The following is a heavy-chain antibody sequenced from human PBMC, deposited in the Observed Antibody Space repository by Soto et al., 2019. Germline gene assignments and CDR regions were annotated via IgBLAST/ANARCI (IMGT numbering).Heavy chain of an antibody. CDR2: ISYGGSNK. D-gene: IGHD3-3*01. J-gene: IGHJ6*02. CDR3: AIETYYDFWSGPYYGMDV. CDR1: GFTFSSYA. Sequence: QVQLVESGGGVVQPGRSLRLSCAASGFTFSSYAMHWVRQAPGKGLEWVAVISYGGSNKYYAYSVKGRFTISRDNSKNTLYLQMNSLSAEATAVYYCAIETYYDFWSGPYYGMDVWGQATTVTAPS. V-gene: IGHV3-30-3*01.